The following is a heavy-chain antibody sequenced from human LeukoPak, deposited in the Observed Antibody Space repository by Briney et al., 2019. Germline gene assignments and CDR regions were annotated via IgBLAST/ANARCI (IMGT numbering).Heavy chain of an antibody. CDR1: GFTFSTYW. V-gene: IGHV3-74*01. CDR2: INTDGSTT. J-gene: IGHJ1*01. D-gene: IGHD1-26*01. Sequence: GGSLRLSCAASGFTFSTYWMHWVRQAPGKGLLWVSRINTDGSTTNYAASVKGRFTISRDNAKNTLYLQMNSLRSEDTAVYYCARVPPSVGEATSEYFQDWGQGTLVTVSS. CDR3: ARVPPSVGEATSEYFQD.